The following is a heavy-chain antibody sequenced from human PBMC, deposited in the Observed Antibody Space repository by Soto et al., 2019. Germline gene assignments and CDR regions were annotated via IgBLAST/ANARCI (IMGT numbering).Heavy chain of an antibody. D-gene: IGHD1-26*01. V-gene: IGHV3-23*01. CDR2: ISGSGGST. J-gene: IGHJ5*02. CDR1: GFNYSSYA. CDR3: ATLGSLGP. Sequence: GGYLSPHWAAPGFNYSSYALLWVRQAPGKGREWVSVISGSGGSTSSADSGKGLFTNSRDNSKNTLYLQMNSLRAEDTAVYYRATLGSLGPWGQGTLVTVSS.